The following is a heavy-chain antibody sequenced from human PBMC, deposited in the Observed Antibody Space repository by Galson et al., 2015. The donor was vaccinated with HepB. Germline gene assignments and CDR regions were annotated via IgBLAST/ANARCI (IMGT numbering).Heavy chain of an antibody. CDR2: ISYDGSNK. Sequence: SLRLSCAASGFTFSSYAMHWVRQAPGKGLEWVAVISYDGSNKYYADSVKGRFTISRDNSKNTLYLQMNSLRAEDTAVYYCARGGDGDADYWGQGTLVTVSS. CDR3: ARGGDGDADY. D-gene: IGHD3-16*01. V-gene: IGHV3-30-3*01. CDR1: GFTFSSYA. J-gene: IGHJ4*02.